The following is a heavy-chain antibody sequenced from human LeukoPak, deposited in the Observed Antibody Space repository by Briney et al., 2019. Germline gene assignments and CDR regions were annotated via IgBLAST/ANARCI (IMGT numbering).Heavy chain of an antibody. CDR2: INYDGSHT. V-gene: IGHV3-74*01. CDR1: GFTFRNYW. D-gene: IGHD6-13*01. Sequence: GGSLRLSCAASGFTFRNYWMHWVRQAPGKGLVWVSRINYDGSHTSCADSVKGRCTISRDNAENTLYLQMSSLRAEDTAVYYCARGWDIAAVGDYWYFDLWGRGSLVTVSS. CDR3: ARGWDIAAVGDYWYFDL. J-gene: IGHJ2*01.